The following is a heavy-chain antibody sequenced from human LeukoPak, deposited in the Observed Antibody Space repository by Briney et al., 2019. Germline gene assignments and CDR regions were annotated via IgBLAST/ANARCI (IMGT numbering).Heavy chain of an antibody. J-gene: IGHJ4*02. V-gene: IGHV3-53*01. CDR1: GFTVSSSY. Sequence: GGSLRLSCAASGFTVSSSYLSWVRQAPGKGLEWVSVISNGGSTYYADSVKGRFTISRDNSKNTLYLQMNSLRAEDTALYYCARGGDSSGYSKRPYDYWGQGTLVTVSS. D-gene: IGHD3-22*01. CDR3: ARGGDSSGYSKRPYDY. CDR2: ISNGGST.